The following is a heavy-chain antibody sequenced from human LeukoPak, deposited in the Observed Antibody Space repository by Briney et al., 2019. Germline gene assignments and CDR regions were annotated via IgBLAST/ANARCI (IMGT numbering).Heavy chain of an antibody. CDR3: AKDSATPYFDY. CDR2: TSGSGGST. CDR1: GFTFSDYY. V-gene: IGHV3-23*01. J-gene: IGHJ4*02. D-gene: IGHD2-15*01. Sequence: GGSLRLSCAASGFTFSDYYMSWIRQAPGKGLEWVSATSGSGGSTYYADSVQGRFTISRDNSKNTLYLQMNSLRAEDTAVYYCAKDSATPYFDYWGQGTLVTVSS.